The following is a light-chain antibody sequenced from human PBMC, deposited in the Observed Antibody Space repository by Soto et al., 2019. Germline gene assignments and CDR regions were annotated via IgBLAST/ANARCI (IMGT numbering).Light chain of an antibody. CDR3: QQRSNWPRLT. J-gene: IGKJ4*01. Sequence: EIVLTQSPATLSLSPGERATLSCRASQSVSSYLAWYQQKPGQAPRLLIYDASNRATGIPARFSGSGSGTDFTLTISSLEPADVAVYYCQQRSNWPRLTFGRGTKVEIK. CDR2: DAS. CDR1: QSVSSY. V-gene: IGKV3-11*01.